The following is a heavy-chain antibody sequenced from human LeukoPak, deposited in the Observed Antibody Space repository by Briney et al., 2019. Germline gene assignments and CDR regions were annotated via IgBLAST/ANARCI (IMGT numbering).Heavy chain of an antibody. J-gene: IGHJ5*02. CDR1: GYSFTGYY. CDR2: VNPDSGAT. Sequence: ASVKASCKASGYSFTGYYIHWVRQAPGQGLEWMGWVNPDSGATRNAQKFQGRVTVTRDTSISTAFMELSSLTSDDTAVYYCARDFAAVGSHNWFDPWGQGTLVTVSS. CDR3: ARDFAAVGSHNWFDP. V-gene: IGHV1-2*02. D-gene: IGHD6-19*01.